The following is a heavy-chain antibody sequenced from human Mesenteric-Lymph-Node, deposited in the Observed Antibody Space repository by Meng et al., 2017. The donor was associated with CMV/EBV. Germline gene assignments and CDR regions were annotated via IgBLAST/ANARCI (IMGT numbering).Heavy chain of an antibody. V-gene: IGHV3-33*06. CDR3: AKGTDYDNVWGSFSLAD. Sequence: FSCSDDGMPWVRQAPGKGLGWVAVIWYDGSNKYYGPSIKGPFTVSRDNSKNTLYLQMNDLRAEDTAVYYCAKGTDYDNVWGSFSLADWGQGTLVTVSS. D-gene: IGHD3-16*01. CDR2: IWYDGSNK. J-gene: IGHJ4*02. CDR1: FSCSDDG.